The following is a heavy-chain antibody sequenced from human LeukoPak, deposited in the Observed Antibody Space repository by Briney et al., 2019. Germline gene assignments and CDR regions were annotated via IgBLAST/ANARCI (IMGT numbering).Heavy chain of an antibody. D-gene: IGHD3-22*01. J-gene: IGHJ4*02. CDR1: GVSISSGSYY. Sequence: SETLSLTCTVSGVSISSGSYYWSWIRQPAGKGLEWIGRIYTSGSTNYNPSLKSRVTISVDTSKNQVSLKLSSVTAADTAVYYCARVSYDSSGYYSYFDYWGQGTLVTVSS. CDR2: IYTSGST. CDR3: ARVSYDSSGYYSYFDY. V-gene: IGHV4-61*02.